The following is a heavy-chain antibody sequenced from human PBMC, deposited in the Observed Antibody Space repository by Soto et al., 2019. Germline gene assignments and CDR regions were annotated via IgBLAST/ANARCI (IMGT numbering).Heavy chain of an antibody. CDR1: GGTFSSYT. CDR3: AGGSHSSTLMWYFAL. Sequence: QVQLVQSGAEVKKPGSSVTVSCKASGGTFSSYTISWVRQAPGQGLEWMGGIIPIFGTANYAQKFQGRVTITADDSTSTAHMALRSLRSAATAVYYCAGGSHSSTLMWYFALWGRGTLVTVSS. CDR2: IIPIFGTA. V-gene: IGHV1-69*12. D-gene: IGHD2-8*01. J-gene: IGHJ2*01.